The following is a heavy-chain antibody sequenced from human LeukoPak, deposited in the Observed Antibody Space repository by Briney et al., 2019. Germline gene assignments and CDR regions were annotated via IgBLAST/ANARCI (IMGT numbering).Heavy chain of an antibody. Sequence: GASVKVSCKVSGYTLTELSMHWVRQAPGKGLEWMGGFDPEDGETIYAQKFKGRVTMTEDTSTDTAYMELSSLRSEDTAVYYCATRAWAFYYFDYWGQGTLVTVSS. CDR3: ATRAWAFYYFDY. J-gene: IGHJ4*02. CDR2: FDPEDGET. CDR1: GYTLTELS. V-gene: IGHV1-24*01. D-gene: IGHD1-26*01.